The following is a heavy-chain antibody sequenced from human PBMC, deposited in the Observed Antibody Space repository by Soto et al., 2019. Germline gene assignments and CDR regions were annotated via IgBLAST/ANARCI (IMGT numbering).Heavy chain of an antibody. J-gene: IGHJ6*02. CDR3: ARTYCTNGVCYNLGDYYYYGMDV. D-gene: IGHD2-8*01. CDR1: GYAFTSYY. V-gene: IGHV1-46*01. Sequence: VASVKVSCKASGYAFTSYYMHWVRQAPGQGLEWMGIINPSGGSTSYAQKFQGRVTMTRDTSTSTVYMELSSLRSEDTAVYYCARTYCTNGVCYNLGDYYYYGMDVWGQGTTVTVS. CDR2: INPSGGST.